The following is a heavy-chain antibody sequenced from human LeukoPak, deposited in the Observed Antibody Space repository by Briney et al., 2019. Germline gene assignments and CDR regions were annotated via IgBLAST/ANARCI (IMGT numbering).Heavy chain of an antibody. D-gene: IGHD3-22*01. CDR3: VKDLNYESSGHVLEY. J-gene: IGHJ4*02. CDR2: INWHGTA. V-gene: IGHV3-43*01. Sequence: GGSLRLSCAASGFTFDDYTLHWDRQAPGKTLEWVSLINWHGTAYYADSVKDRFTISRDNSKNSLFLQMDTLRTEDTAFYYCVKDLNYESSGHVLEYWGQGTLVTVSS. CDR1: GFTFDDYT.